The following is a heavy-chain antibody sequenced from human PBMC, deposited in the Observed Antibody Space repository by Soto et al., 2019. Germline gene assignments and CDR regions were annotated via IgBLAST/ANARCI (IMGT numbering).Heavy chain of an antibody. J-gene: IGHJ5*02. CDR2: SIPLFGTA. D-gene: IGHD2-21*02. CDR1: GGIFSSNT. CDR3: ASKAACGGDCYAFDP. Sequence: QVYLVQSGAEGKKPGSSVKISCKASGGIFSSNTINWVRQAAGHGLEWMGGSIPLFGTANYAEKFQGRVTITADKSKKTVYMELTSLTPEDTAVYSCASKAACGGDCYAFDPWGQGTLVTVSS. V-gene: IGHV1-69*06.